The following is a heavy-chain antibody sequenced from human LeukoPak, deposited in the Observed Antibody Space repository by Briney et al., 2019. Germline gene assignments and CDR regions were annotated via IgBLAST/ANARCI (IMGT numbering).Heavy chain of an antibody. CDR2: ISGSGGST. CDR1: GFTFSSYA. D-gene: IGHD5-18*01. Sequence: GGSLRLSCAASGFTFSSYAMGWVRQAPGKGLEWVSAISGSGGSTYYADSVKGRFTISRDNSKNTLYLQMNSLRAKDTAVYYCAKGEADTAMVTQDYWGQGTLVTVSS. CDR3: AKGEADTAMVTQDY. J-gene: IGHJ4*02. V-gene: IGHV3-23*01.